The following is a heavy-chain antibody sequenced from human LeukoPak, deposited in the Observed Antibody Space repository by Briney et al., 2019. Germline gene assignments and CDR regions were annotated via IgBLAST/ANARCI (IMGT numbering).Heavy chain of an antibody. Sequence: ASVKGSCKASGYTFTSYYMHWVRQAPGQGLEWMGIINPSGGSTSYAQKFQGRVTMTRDTSTSTVYMELSSLRSEDTAVYYCARGQLGSGYFDWLSAYYFDYWGQGTLVTVSS. CDR3: ARGQLGSGYFDWLSAYYFDY. CDR1: GYTFTSYY. V-gene: IGHV1-46*01. CDR2: INPSGGST. J-gene: IGHJ4*02. D-gene: IGHD3-9*01.